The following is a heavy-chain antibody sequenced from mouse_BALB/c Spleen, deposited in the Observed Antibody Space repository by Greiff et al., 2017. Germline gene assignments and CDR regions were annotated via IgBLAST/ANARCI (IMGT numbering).Heavy chain of an antibody. Sequence: EVQLVESGGGLVKPGGSLKLSCAASGFAFSSYDMSWVRQTPEKRLEWVAYISSGGGSTYYPDTVKGRFTISRDNAKNTLYLQMSSLKSEDTAMYYCARHSHYYGSSYGYWGQGTTLTVSS. CDR2: ISSGGGST. V-gene: IGHV5-12-1*01. CDR3: ARHSHYYGSSYGY. J-gene: IGHJ2*01. D-gene: IGHD1-1*01. CDR1: GFAFSSYD.